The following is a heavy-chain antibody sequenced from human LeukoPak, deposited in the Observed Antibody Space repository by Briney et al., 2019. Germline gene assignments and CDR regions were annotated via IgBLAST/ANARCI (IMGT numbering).Heavy chain of an antibody. J-gene: IGHJ6*03. CDR1: GFTFSSYW. V-gene: IGHV3-7*01. CDR3: ARGRDTMVRGNYYYMDV. Sequence: GGSLRLSCAASGFTFSSYWMSWVRQAPGKGLEWVANIKQDGSEKHYVDSVKGRFTISRDNAKNSLYLQMNSLRAEDTAVYYCARGRDTMVRGNYYYMDVWGKGTTVTVSS. D-gene: IGHD3-10*01. CDR2: IKQDGSEK.